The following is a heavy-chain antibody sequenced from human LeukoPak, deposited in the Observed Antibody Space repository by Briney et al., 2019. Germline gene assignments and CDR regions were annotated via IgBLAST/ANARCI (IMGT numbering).Heavy chain of an antibody. CDR2: IYYSGST. V-gene: IGHV4-39*01. J-gene: IGHJ5*02. D-gene: IGHD3-9*01. CDR1: GGSISSSSYY. CDR3: AKGHDILTNYGWFDP. Sequence: PSETLSLTCTVSGGSISSSSYYWGWIRQPPGKGLEWIGSIYYSGSTYYNPSLKSRVTISVDTSKNQFSLKLSSVTAADTAVYYCAKGHDILTNYGWFDPWGQGNWVTVSS.